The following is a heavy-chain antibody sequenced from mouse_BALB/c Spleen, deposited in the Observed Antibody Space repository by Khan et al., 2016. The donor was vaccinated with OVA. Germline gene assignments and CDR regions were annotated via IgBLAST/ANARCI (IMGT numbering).Heavy chain of an antibody. J-gene: IGHJ4*01. V-gene: IGHV5-9-3*01. CDR2: ISSGGHYT. CDR1: GFTFSTYA. CDR3: ARSLVDYHAMDY. Sequence: QLQESGGGLVKPGGSLTLSCSASGFTFSTYAMSWVRQTPEKRLEWVATISSGGHYTFYPDSVKGRFTISRDNAENTLDLQMSSLTSEDTAMYYCARSLVDYHAMDYWGQGTSVTVSS. D-gene: IGHD2-2*01.